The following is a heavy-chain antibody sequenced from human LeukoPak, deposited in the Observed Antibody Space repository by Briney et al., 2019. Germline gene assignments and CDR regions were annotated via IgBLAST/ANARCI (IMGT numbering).Heavy chain of an antibody. V-gene: IGHV1-69*05. CDR1: GGTFSSSA. D-gene: IGHD2-2*01. Sequence: ASVKLSCKASGGTFSSSAVSWGRESPGPRLEWLGGIVPIFGTANYAQKFQGRVTISTDESTSTAYMELSSLRTEDTAVYYCARGPGYCRSTSCLPGYYMDVWGKGTTVTVSS. J-gene: IGHJ6*03. CDR2: IVPIFGTA. CDR3: ARGPGYCRSTSCLPGYYMDV.